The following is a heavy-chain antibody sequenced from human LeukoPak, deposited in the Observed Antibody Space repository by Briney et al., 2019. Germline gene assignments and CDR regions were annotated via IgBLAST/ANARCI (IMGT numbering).Heavy chain of an antibody. CDR2: ISSSSSYI. CDR1: GFTFSSYS. J-gene: IGHJ4*02. D-gene: IGHD6-13*01. V-gene: IGHV3-21*01. CDR3: ARALTSSWSIDY. Sequence: GGSLRLSCAASGFTFSSYSMNWVRQAPGKGLEWVSSISSSSSYIYYADSVKGRFTISRDNAKNSLYLQMNSLRAEGTAVYYCARALTSSWSIDYWGQGTLVTVSS.